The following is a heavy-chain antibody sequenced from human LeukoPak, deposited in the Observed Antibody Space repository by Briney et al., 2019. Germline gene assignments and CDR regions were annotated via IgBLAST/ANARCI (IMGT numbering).Heavy chain of an antibody. D-gene: IGHD2-15*01. J-gene: IGHJ4*02. Sequence: GGSLRLSCAASGFTFSSYSMNWVRQAPGKGLEWVSSLSSSSSYIYYADSVKGRFTISRDNARNSLYLQMNSLRAEDMAVYYCARDVDYCSGGSCYPYFDYWGQGTLVTVSS. CDR2: LSSSSSYI. CDR3: ARDVDYCSGGSCYPYFDY. V-gene: IGHV3-21*01. CDR1: GFTFSSYS.